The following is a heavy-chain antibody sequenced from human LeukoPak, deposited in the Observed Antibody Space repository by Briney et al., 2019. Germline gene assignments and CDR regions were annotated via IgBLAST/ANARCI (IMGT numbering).Heavy chain of an antibody. J-gene: IGHJ4*02. Sequence: GGSLRLSCAASGFTFSSYSMNWVRQAPGKGLEWVANIKEDGGEKYYVDSVKGRFTISRDNAKNSLYLQMNSLRAEDTAVYYCARARLSTIYGSGSYYYFDYWGQGTLVTVSS. CDR2: IKEDGGEK. V-gene: IGHV3-7*01. D-gene: IGHD3-10*01. CDR3: ARARLSTIYGSGSYYYFDY. CDR1: GFTFSSYS.